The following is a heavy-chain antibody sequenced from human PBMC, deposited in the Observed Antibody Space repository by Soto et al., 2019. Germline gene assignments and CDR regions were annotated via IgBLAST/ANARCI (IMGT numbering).Heavy chain of an antibody. CDR2: ISWNSGSI. V-gene: IGHV3-9*01. CDR3: AKDIESVISSNWFDP. Sequence: EVQLVESGGGLVQPGRCLRLSCAASGFTFDDYAMHWVRQAPGKGLEWVSGISWNSGSIGYADSVKGRFTISRDNAKNSLYLQMNSLRTEDTALYYCAKDIESVISSNWFDPWGQGTLVTVSS. J-gene: IGHJ5*02. D-gene: IGHD2-15*01. CDR1: GFTFDDYA.